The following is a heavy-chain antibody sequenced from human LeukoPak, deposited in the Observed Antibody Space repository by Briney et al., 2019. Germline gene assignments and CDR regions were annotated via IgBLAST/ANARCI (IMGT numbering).Heavy chain of an antibody. V-gene: IGHV3-30*02. D-gene: IGHD3-10*01. CDR3: AKGYGSGSYYGQYYGMDV. J-gene: IGHJ6*02. CDR2: IRYDGSNK. CDR1: GFTFSSYG. Sequence: PGGSLRLSCAASGFTFSSYGMHWVRQAPGKGLEWVAFIRYDGSNKYYADSVKGRFTISRDNSKNTLYLQMNSLRAEDTAVYYCAKGYGSGSYYGQYYGMDVWGQGTTVTVSS.